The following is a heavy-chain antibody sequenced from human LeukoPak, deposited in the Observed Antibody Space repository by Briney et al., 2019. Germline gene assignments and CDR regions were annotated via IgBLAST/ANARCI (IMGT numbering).Heavy chain of an antibody. CDR2: INPDSGGT. CDR1: GYTFTDYY. J-gene: IGHJ4*02. V-gene: IGHV1-2*02. CDR3: AKVGSPVAATDY. Sequence: ASAKVSCKASGYTFTDYYMHWVRQAPGQGLEWMGWINPDSGGTNYAQNFQGRVTMTRDTSISTAYMELSRLRSDDTAVYYCAKVGSPVAATDYWGQGTLVTVSS. D-gene: IGHD6-25*01.